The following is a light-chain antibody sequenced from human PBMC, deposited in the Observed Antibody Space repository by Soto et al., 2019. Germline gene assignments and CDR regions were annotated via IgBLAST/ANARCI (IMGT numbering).Light chain of an antibody. CDR2: GAS. J-gene: IGKJ4*01. V-gene: IGKV1-27*01. Sequence: DIQMTQSPSSLSASVGDRVTITCRASQGISNYLAWYQQKPGKVPKLLIYGASTLQSGVPSRFSGSGSGTDFTRTISSLQPEDVATYYCQKYNSASLLTFGGGTKVEIK. CDR3: QKYNSASLLT. CDR1: QGISNY.